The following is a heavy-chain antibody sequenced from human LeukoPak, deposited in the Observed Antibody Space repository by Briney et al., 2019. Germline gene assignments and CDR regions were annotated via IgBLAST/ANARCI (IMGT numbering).Heavy chain of an antibody. CDR1: GGSISGYF. D-gene: IGHD3-10*01. CDR2: IHYSVTT. Sequence: SETLCLTCTVSGGSISGYFWSWIRQPPGKGLEWIGYIHYSVTTNYNPSLNSRVTISVDTSKNQFSLRLSSVTAADTAVYYCARYGITIVRGGKYYFDSWGQGTLVTVSS. V-gene: IGHV4-59*08. J-gene: IGHJ4*02. CDR3: ARYGITIVRGGKYYFDS.